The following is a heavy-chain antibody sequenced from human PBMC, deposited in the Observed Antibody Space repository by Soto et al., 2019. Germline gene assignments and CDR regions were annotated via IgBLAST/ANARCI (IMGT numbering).Heavy chain of an antibody. D-gene: IGHD3-10*01. CDR3: ARGIFGSGTANDY. V-gene: IGHV3-74*01. CDR2: INDDGSAT. CDR1: GFTFSGSW. J-gene: IGHJ4*02. Sequence: EVQLVESGGGLVQPGGSLRLSCAASGFTFSGSWMHWVRQAPGKGLVWVSRINDDGSATSYADFVKGRFTISRDNAKDALFLQMNGVRAEVTDVYYRARGIFGSGTANDYWGQGTLVTVSS.